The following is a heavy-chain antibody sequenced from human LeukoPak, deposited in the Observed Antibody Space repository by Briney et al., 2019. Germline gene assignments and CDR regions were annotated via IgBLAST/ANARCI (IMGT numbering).Heavy chain of an antibody. D-gene: IGHD2-8*01. J-gene: IGHJ6*03. CDR2: IYHSGST. V-gene: IGHV4-38-2*02. Sequence: SETLSLTCTVSGYSISSGYYWGWIRQPPGKGLEWIGSIYHSGSTYYNPSLKSRVTISVDTSKNQSSLKLSSVTAADTAVYYCARVALSGVCYFPPCYYYMDVWGKGTTVTVSS. CDR1: GYSISSGYY. CDR3: ARVALSGVCYFPPCYYYMDV.